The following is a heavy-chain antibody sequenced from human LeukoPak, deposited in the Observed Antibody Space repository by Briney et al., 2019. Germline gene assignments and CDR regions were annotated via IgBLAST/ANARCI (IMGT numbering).Heavy chain of an antibody. J-gene: IGHJ6*02. CDR1: GYTFTGYY. CDR3: ARGGVLAAAGTRYYYYGMDV. CDR2: INPNSGGT. Sequence: ASVKVSCKASGYTFTGYYMHWVRQAPGQGLEWMGWINPNSGGTNYAQKFQGWVTMTRDTSISTAYMELSRLRSDDTAVYYCARGGVLAAAGTRYYYYGMDVWGQGTTVTVPS. D-gene: IGHD6-13*01. V-gene: IGHV1-2*04.